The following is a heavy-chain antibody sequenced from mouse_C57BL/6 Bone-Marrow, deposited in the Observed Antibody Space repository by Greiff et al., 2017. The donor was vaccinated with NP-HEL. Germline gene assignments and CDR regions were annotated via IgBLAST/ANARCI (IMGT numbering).Heavy chain of an antibody. Sequence: EVQLQQSGAELVRPGASVKLSCTASGFNIKDDYMHWVKQRPEQGLEWIGWIDPENGDTEYASKFPGQAPITADTSSTTAYLQLSSLTSEDTAVYYCTKTRAYYFDYWGQGTTLTVSS. CDR3: TKTRAYYFDY. CDR2: IDPENGDT. D-gene: IGHD3-3*01. J-gene: IGHJ2*01. V-gene: IGHV14-4*01. CDR1: GFNIKDDY.